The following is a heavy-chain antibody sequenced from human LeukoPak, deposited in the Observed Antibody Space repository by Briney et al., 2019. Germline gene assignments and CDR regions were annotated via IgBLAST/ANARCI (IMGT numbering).Heavy chain of an antibody. V-gene: IGHV1-18*01. Sequence: ASVKVSCKASGYTFTSYGISWVRQAPGQGLEWMGWISAYNGNTNYAQKLQGRVTMTTDTSTSTAYMELRSLRSDDTAVYYCARPNYDSSGYKRYYFDCWGQGTLVTVSS. J-gene: IGHJ4*02. CDR2: ISAYNGNT. CDR1: GYTFTSYG. D-gene: IGHD3-22*01. CDR3: ARPNYDSSGYKRYYFDC.